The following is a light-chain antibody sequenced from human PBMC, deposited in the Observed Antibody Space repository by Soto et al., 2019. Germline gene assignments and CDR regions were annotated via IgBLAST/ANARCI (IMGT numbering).Light chain of an antibody. CDR1: SSDVGGYNY. J-gene: IGLJ2*01. CDR2: EVS. Sequence: QSALTQPASVSGSPGQSITISCTGTSSDVGGYNYVSWYQQHPGKAPKLMIYEVSNRPSGVSNRFSGSKSGNTASLTISGLQAEDEADYYCSSYTSISTVFGGGTKVPS. CDR3: SSYTSISTV. V-gene: IGLV2-14*01.